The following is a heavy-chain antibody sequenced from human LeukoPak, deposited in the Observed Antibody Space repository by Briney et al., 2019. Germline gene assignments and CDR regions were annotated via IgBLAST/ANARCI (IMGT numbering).Heavy chain of an antibody. Sequence: GGSLRLSCAASGFTVSSNYMSWVRQAPGKGLEWVSVIYSGGSTYYADSVKGRFTISRDNSKNTLYLQMNSLRAEDTAVYYCARGRSAGGFGDFKLDLWGRGTLVTVSS. D-gene: IGHD2-21*01. CDR3: ARGRSAGGFGDFKLDL. CDR1: GFTVSSNY. J-gene: IGHJ5*02. CDR2: IYSGGST. V-gene: IGHV3-53*01.